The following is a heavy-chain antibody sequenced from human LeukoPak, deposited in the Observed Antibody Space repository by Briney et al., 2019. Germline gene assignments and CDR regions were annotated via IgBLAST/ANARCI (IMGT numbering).Heavy chain of an antibody. V-gene: IGHV3-23*01. CDR2: ISGSGGST. Sequence: PGGSLRLSCAASRFTFSNYDMSWVRQAPGKGLEWVSAISGSGGSTYYADSVKGRFTISRDNSKNTLYLQMNSLRAEDTAVYYCAKEANILLWFGELLSYFDYWGQGTLVTVSS. J-gene: IGHJ4*02. D-gene: IGHD3-10*01. CDR1: RFTFSNYD. CDR3: AKEANILLWFGELLSYFDY.